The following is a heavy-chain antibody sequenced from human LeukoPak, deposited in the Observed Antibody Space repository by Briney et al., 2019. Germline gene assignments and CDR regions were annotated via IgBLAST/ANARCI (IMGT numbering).Heavy chain of an antibody. J-gene: IGHJ4*02. D-gene: IGHD3-22*01. CDR2: VIAIFGRV. CDR1: RGTFSSYG. Sequence: SVKVSCKASRGTFSSYGISWVRQAPGQGLEWMGGVIAIFGRVKYGQKFQGRATVTTDESTSTAYMELSSLTSEDTGVYYCARGELGDSSGFSFFDYWGQGTLVTVSS. CDR3: ARGELGDSSGFSFFDY. V-gene: IGHV1-69*05.